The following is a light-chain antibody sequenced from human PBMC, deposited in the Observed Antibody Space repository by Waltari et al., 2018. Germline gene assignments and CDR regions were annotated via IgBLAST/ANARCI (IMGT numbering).Light chain of an antibody. CDR1: SSAVGSYNL. V-gene: IGLV2-23*01. J-gene: IGLJ2*01. CDR2: EGS. CDR3: CSYAGSSPSVV. Sequence: QSALTQPASVSGSPGQSITIPCTGTSSAVGSYNLVSWYQHHPGKAPKVMIYEGSERPSGVSNRFSGSKSGNTASLTISGLQAEDEADYYCCSYAGSSPSVVFGGGTKLTVL.